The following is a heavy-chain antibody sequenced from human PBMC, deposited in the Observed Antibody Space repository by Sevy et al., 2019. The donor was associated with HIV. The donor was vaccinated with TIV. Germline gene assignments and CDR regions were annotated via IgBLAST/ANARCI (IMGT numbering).Heavy chain of an antibody. J-gene: IGHJ6*02. V-gene: IGHV1-8*01. CDR2: MNPNSGNT. D-gene: IGHD3-22*01. Sequence: ASVKVSCKASGYTFTSYDINWVRQATGQGLEWMGWMNPNSGNTGYAQKFQGRVTMTRNTSISTAYMELSSLRSEDTAVYYCAREAGGYLFYYYYGMDVWGQGTTLTVSS. CDR3: AREAGGYLFYYYYGMDV. CDR1: GYTFTSYD.